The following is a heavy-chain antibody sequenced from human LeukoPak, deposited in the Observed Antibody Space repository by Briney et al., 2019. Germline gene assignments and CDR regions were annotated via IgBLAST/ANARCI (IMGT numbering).Heavy chain of an antibody. V-gene: IGHV4-30-4*08. D-gene: IGHD1-26*01. CDR2: IYYNGNT. CDR1: GGFFSGYY. Sequence: PSETLSLTCAVYGGFFSGYYWSWIRQPPGKGLEWIGYIYYNGNTYYNPSLKSRVTISVDTSKNQFSLKLSSVTAADTVVYYCARGVGATTWAFDIWGQGTMVTVSS. J-gene: IGHJ3*02. CDR3: ARGVGATTWAFDI.